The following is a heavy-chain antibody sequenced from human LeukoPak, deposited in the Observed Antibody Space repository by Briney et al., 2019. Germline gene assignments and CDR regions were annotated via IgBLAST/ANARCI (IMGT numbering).Heavy chain of an antibody. Sequence: SSETLSLTCTVSGASINKDYWAWIRQPAGKGLEWIGRIHSSGITHQNPSLRGRVTISIDASKNQFSLNLSSVTAADTAVYYCVRDEYRDVWGKGTTVTVSS. CDR2: IHSSGIT. V-gene: IGHV4-4*07. D-gene: IGHD2/OR15-2a*01. CDR1: GASINKDY. J-gene: IGHJ6*04. CDR3: VRDEYRDV.